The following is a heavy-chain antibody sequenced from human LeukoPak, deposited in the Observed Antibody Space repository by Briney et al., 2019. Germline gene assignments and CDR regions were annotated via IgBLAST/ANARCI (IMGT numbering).Heavy chain of an antibody. Sequence: GGSLRLSCAASGFTVSSNYMSWVRQVPGKGLEWVSVIYSGGSTYYADSVKGRFTISRDNSKNTLYLQMNSLRAEDTAVYYCATIVPDVAATLTFDYWGQGTLVTVSS. J-gene: IGHJ4*02. CDR1: GFTVSSNY. CDR2: IYSGGST. D-gene: IGHD2-15*01. V-gene: IGHV3-66*01. CDR3: ATIVPDVAATLTFDY.